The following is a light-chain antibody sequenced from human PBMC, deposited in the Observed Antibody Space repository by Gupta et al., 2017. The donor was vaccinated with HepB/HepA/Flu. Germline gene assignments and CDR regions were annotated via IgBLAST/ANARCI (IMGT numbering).Light chain of an antibody. V-gene: IGKV3-11*01. J-gene: IGKJ4*01. CDR2: DAS. CDR1: QSVSSN. Sequence: IVLTQSPATLSLSPGERATLSCRASQSVSSNLAWYQQKPGQAPRLLIYDASNRATGIPARFSGSGSGTDFTLTISSLEPEDFAVYYCQQRSIWPLTFGGGTKVEIK. CDR3: QQRSIWPLT.